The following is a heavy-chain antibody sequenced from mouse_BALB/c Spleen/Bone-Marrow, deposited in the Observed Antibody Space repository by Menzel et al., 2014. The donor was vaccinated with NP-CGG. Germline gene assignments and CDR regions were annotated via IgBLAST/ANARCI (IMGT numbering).Heavy chain of an antibody. CDR2: IWSDGGT. J-gene: IGHJ3*01. D-gene: IGHD2-4*01. V-gene: IGHV2-6-1*01. Sequence: VKVVESGPGLVAPSQSLSITCTISGFSLTSYGVHWVRQPPGKGLERLAVIWSDGGTTYNSTLKSRLSISKDNSKSQVFLKMNSLQTDDTAVYFCARDYDNDDGFAYWGQGTLVTVSA. CDR1: GFSLTSYG. CDR3: ARDYDNDDGFAY.